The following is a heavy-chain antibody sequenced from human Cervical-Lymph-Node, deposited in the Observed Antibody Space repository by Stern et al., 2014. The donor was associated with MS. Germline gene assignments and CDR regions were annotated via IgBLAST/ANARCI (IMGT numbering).Heavy chain of an antibody. D-gene: IGHD1-26*01. CDR3: ATTRWDLFTWNWFDP. CDR2: IHDSGST. Sequence: QVQLVESGPGLVKPSQTLSLTCTVSGGSISSSGYYWSWIRQPADKGLEWIGRIHDSGSTYYNPSLKSRVTLSKDTAQNQFPPQLPSGTAADTAVYYCATTRWDLFTWNWFDPWGQGTLVTVSS. J-gene: IGHJ5*02. V-gene: IGHV4-61*02. CDR1: GGSISSSGYY.